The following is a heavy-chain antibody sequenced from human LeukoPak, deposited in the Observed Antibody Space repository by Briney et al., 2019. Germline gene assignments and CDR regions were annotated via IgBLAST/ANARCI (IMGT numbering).Heavy chain of an antibody. CDR1: GFTFSSYS. CDR3: ARGRYSWNIN. D-gene: IGHD5-12*01. V-gene: IGHV3-21*03. Sequence: PGGSLRLFCAASGFTFSSYSMNWVRQAPGKGLEWVSSISSSSSYIYYAESVKDRFTISRYNAKNSLYLQMNGLRAEDTAVYYCARGRYSWNINWGQGTLVTVSS. J-gene: IGHJ4*02. CDR2: ISSSSSYI.